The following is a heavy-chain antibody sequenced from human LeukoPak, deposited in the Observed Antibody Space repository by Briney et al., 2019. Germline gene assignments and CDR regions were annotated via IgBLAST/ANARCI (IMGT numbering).Heavy chain of an antibody. J-gene: IGHJ4*02. CDR1: GFTFDDYA. D-gene: IGHD6-6*01. Sequence: PGGSLRLSCAASGFTFDDYAMHWVRQAPGKGLEWVSGISWNSGSIGYADSVKGRFTISRDNAKNSLYLEMNSLRAEDTALYYCAKAAARHSGYFDYWGQGTLVTVSS. CDR2: ISWNSGSI. CDR3: AKAAARHSGYFDY. V-gene: IGHV3-9*01.